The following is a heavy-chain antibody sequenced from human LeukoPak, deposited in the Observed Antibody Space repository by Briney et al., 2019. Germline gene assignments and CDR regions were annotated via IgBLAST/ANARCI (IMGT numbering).Heavy chain of an antibody. V-gene: IGHV1-2*02. CDR3: ARQYYYDSSGYTP. J-gene: IGHJ5*02. D-gene: IGHD3-22*01. Sequence: ASVKVSCKASGYSFTGYYMHWVRQAPGQGLEWVGWINPNSGGTNYAQKFQGRVTMTRDTSMSTAYMELSRLRSDDTAIYYCARQYYYDSSGYTPWGQGTLVTVSS. CDR2: INPNSGGT. CDR1: GYSFTGYY.